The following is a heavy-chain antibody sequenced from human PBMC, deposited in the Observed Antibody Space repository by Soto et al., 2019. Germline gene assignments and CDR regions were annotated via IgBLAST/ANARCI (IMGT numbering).Heavy chain of an antibody. Sequence: SQTLSLTCAVSGGSISSGGYSWTWIRQPPGKGLEWIGYMSHSGSTYFNPSLKSRVTISVDRSKNQSSLKLSSVTAADTAVYYCARVCGGAFDILGQGTMVT. CDR3: ARVCGGAFDI. CDR2: MSHSGST. J-gene: IGHJ3*02. V-gene: IGHV4-30-2*01. CDR1: GGSISSGGYS.